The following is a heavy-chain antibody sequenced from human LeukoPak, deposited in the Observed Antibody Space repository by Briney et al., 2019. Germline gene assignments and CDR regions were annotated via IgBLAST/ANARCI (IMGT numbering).Heavy chain of an antibody. CDR2: IGPTGTDR. CDR1: GFTFSSCG. J-gene: IGHJ4*02. CDR3: ATETIGRHYDY. Sequence: GGSLRLSCAASGFTFSSCGFNWVRQAPGKGLEWVSSIGPTGTDRYYADLVRGRFTISRDNAKNSMYLQMDSLRDEDTAVYYCATETIGRHYDYWGQGTLLTVSS. D-gene: IGHD1-14*01. V-gene: IGHV3-21*01.